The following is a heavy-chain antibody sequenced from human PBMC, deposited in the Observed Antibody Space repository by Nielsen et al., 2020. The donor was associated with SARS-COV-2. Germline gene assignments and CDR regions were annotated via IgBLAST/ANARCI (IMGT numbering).Heavy chain of an antibody. D-gene: IGHD5-12*01. CDR2: IYFNGRT. CDR1: GGSISSGGYY. J-gene: IGHJ6*02. Sequence: TLSLTCTVSGGSISSGGYYWSWIRHHPGKGLEWIGYIYFNGRTCYNPSLKSRVTISVDTSKNQFSLSLRSVTAADTAVYYCARESSGYDHYNYGMDVWGQGTTVTVSS. V-gene: IGHV4-31*03. CDR3: ARESSGYDHYNYGMDV.